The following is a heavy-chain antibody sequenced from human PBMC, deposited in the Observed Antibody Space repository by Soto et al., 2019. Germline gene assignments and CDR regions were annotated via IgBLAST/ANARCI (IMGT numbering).Heavy chain of an antibody. J-gene: IGHJ4*01. CDR2: ISVSNGYT. CDR1: GYPFTTYG. Sequence: GASVQVSCKASGYPFTTYGINWVRQAPGQGLEWMGWISVSNGYTNYAQNLQGRVTMTADTSTNVAYMELRSLRSDDTAVYYCTRENAAAASPTLDDWGHGTLVTLSS. CDR3: TRENAAAASPTLDD. V-gene: IGHV1-18*01. D-gene: IGHD6-13*01.